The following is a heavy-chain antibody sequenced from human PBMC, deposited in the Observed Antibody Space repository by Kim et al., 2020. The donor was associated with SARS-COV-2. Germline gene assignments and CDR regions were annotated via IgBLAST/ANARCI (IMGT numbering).Heavy chain of an antibody. CDR1: GGSFSGYY. J-gene: IGHJ4*02. Sequence: SETLSLTCAVYGGSFSGYYWSWIRQPPGKGLEWIGEINHSGSTNYNPSLKSRVTISVDTSKNQFSLKLSSVTAADTAVYYCARGLTNYMVRGVRYIFGSGWGQGTLVTVSS. CDR2: INHSGST. D-gene: IGHD3-10*01. V-gene: IGHV4-34*01. CDR3: ARGLTNYMVRGVRYIFGSG.